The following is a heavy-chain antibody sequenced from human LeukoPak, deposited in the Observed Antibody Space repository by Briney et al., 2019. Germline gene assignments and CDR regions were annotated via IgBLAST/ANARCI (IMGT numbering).Heavy chain of an antibody. CDR2: ISYDGSNK. J-gene: IGHJ4*02. CDR1: GFTFSNYG. V-gene: IGHV3-30*18. Sequence: GGSLRLSCAASGFTFSNYGIHWVRQAPGKGLEWVAVISYDGSNKYYADSVKGRFTISRDNSKNTLYLQMNSLRAEDTAVYYCAKDPTPSGYYIDSWGLGTLVTVSS. D-gene: IGHD5-12*01. CDR3: AKDPTPSGYYIDS.